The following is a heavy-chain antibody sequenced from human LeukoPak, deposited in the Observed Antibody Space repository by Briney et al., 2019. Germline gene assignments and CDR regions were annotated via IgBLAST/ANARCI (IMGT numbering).Heavy chain of an antibody. J-gene: IGHJ5*01. CDR3: VRVGRPMTQDNWFDS. CDR2: ISSSSSYI. CDR1: GFTFSSYS. Sequence: GGSLRLSCAASGFTFSSYSMNWVRQAPGKGLEWVSSISSSSSYIYYADSVKGRFTISRDNAKNTLYLQMHSLTAEDTAVYYCVRVGRPMTQDNWFDSWGQGTLVTVSS. V-gene: IGHV3-21*01. D-gene: IGHD3-22*01.